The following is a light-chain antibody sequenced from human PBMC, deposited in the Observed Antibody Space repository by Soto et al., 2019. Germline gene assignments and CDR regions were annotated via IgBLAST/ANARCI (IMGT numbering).Light chain of an antibody. CDR3: SSYTSSSTPLV. CDR2: EVS. J-gene: IGLJ1*01. Sequence: QSALTQPASVSGSRGQSITISCTGTSSDVGGYNYVSWYQQHPGKAPKLMIYEVSNRPSGVSNRFSGSKSGNTASLTISGLQAEDEADYYCSSYTSSSTPLVFGTGTKVTVL. CDR1: SSDVGGYNY. V-gene: IGLV2-14*01.